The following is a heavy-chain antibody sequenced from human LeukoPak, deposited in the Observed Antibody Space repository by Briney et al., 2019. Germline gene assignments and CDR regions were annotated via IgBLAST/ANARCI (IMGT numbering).Heavy chain of an antibody. CDR2: ISGSGGST. V-gene: IGHV3-23*01. J-gene: IGHJ4*02. D-gene: IGHD5-12*01. Sequence: PGGSLRLSCAASGFTSSSYAMSWVRQAPGKGLEWVSAISGSGGSTYYADSVKGRFTISRDNSKNTLYLQMNSLRAEDTAVYYCAKGLGYSGYDGPLDYWGQGTLVTVSS. CDR3: AKGLGYSGYDGPLDY. CDR1: GFTSSSYA.